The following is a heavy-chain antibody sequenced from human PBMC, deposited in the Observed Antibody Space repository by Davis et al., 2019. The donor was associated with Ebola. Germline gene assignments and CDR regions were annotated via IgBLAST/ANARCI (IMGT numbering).Heavy chain of an antibody. CDR2: INPNSGDP. D-gene: IGHD4-11*01. J-gene: IGHJ4*02. CDR1: GYAFTGYY. V-gene: IGHV1-2*06. CDR3: AREVDYNIPIYEGFDY. Sequence: ASVKVSCKASGYAFTGYYIHWVRQAPGQGLEWMGQINPNSGDPAYAQKFQGRVTMSRDKSINTAYMELSRLTSDDTAVYSCAREVDYNIPIYEGFDYWGQGTRVTVSS.